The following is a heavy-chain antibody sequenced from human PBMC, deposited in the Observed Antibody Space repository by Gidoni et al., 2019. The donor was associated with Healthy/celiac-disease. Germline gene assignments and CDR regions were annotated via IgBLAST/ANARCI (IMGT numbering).Heavy chain of an antibody. D-gene: IGHD6-6*01. V-gene: IGHV3-30*01. J-gene: IGHJ6*02. CDR3: ARVESSSSGYYYYYGMDV. Sequence: QVQLVESGGGVVQPGRSLRLSCAASGFTFSSYAMHWVRQAPGKGLEWVAVISYDGSNKYYADSVKGRFNISRDNSKNTLYLQMNSLRAEDTAVYYCARVESSSSGYYYYYGMDVWGQGTTVTVSS. CDR1: GFTFSSYA. CDR2: ISYDGSNK.